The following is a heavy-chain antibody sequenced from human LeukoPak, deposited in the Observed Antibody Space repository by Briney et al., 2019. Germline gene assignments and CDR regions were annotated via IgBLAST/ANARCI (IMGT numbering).Heavy chain of an antibody. Sequence: PGGSLRLSCAASGFTFSSYGMHWVRQAPGKGLEWVAFIRYDGSNKYYADSVKGRFTISRDNSKNTLYLQTNSLRAEDTAVYYCAKDESGNYYYMDVWGKGTTVTVSS. CDR3: AKDESGNYYYMDV. CDR2: IRYDGSNK. J-gene: IGHJ6*03. CDR1: GFTFSSYG. D-gene: IGHD1-26*01. V-gene: IGHV3-30*02.